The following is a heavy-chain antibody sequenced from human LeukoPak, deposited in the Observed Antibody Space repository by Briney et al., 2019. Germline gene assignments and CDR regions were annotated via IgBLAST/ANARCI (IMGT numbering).Heavy chain of an antibody. J-gene: IGHJ6*03. CDR1: GFTFSSYG. Sequence: GGTLRLSCAASGFTFSSYGMSWVRQAPGKGLEWVSDISVSGGSTHYADSVKGRFTISRDNSKNTVYLQMNGLRADDTAVYYCAKSGSGWQAGESYSYYMDVWGKGTTVTISS. CDR3: AKSGSGWQAGESYSYYMDV. CDR2: ISVSGGST. V-gene: IGHV3-23*01. D-gene: IGHD6-19*01.